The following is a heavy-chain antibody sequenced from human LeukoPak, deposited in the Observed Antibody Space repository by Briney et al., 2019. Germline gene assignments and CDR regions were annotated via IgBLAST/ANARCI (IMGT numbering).Heavy chain of an antibody. D-gene: IGHD3-22*01. Sequence: GGSLRLSCAASGFTFSSFAMSWVRQAPGKGLEWVSDISGSGDNTYYADSVKGRFTISRDNSKNTLYVQVNSLGTEDTAAYYCAKGSYYDSSGSFYFDYWGQGTLVTVSS. CDR2: ISGSGDNT. V-gene: IGHV3-23*01. CDR3: AKGSYYDSSGSFYFDY. J-gene: IGHJ4*02. CDR1: GFTFSSFA.